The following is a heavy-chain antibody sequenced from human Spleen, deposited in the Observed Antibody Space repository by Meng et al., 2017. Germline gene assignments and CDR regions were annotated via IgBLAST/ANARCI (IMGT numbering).Heavy chain of an antibody. D-gene: IGHD5-12*01. V-gene: IGHV4-34*01. CDR3: ARDSGYDGN. J-gene: IGHJ4*02. Sequence: QVQLQESGPGLVKPSGTLSLTCAVYGGSFSGYYWSWIRQPPGKGLEWIGEINHSGNTNYNPSLKSRVTISVDTSKNQFSLKLRSVTAADTAVYYCARDSGYDGNWGQGTLVTVSS. CDR1: GGSFSGYY. CDR2: INHSGNT.